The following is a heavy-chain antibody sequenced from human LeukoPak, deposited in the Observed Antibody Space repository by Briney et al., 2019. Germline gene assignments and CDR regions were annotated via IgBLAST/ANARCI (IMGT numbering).Heavy chain of an antibody. CDR2: IYYSGST. Sequence: PSETLSLTCTVSGGSISSYYWSWIRQPPGKGLEWIGYIYYSGSTNYNPSLKSRVTISVDTSKNQFSLKLSSVTAADTAVYYCARRWDSSSSWFDPWGQGTLVTVSS. CDR1: GGSISSYY. CDR3: ARRWDSSSSWFDP. J-gene: IGHJ5*02. V-gene: IGHV4-59*08. D-gene: IGHD6-6*01.